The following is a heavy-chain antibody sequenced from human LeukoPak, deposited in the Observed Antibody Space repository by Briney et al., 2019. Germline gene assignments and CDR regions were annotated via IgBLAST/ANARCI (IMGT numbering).Heavy chain of an antibody. CDR1: GFSVSSNY. D-gene: IGHD5-12*01. Sequence: GGSLRLSCAASGFSVSSNYMNWVRQAPKKGLEWVSVMYSGGGTYYADSVKGRFTISRDNSKNTLYLQMNSLRAEDTAVYYCARGGSSKYSGYDLDFDYWGQGTLVTVSS. CDR3: ARGGSSKYSGYDLDFDY. V-gene: IGHV3-66*01. CDR2: MYSGGGT. J-gene: IGHJ4*02.